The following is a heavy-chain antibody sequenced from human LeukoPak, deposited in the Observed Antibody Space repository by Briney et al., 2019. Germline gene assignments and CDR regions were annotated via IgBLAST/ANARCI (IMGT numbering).Heavy chain of an antibody. CDR1: GGSISSYY. J-gene: IGHJ4*02. CDR2: IYTSGST. Sequence: PSETLSLTCTVSGGSISSYYWSWIRQPAGKGLEWIGRIYTSGSTNYNPSLKSRVTISVDTSKNQFSLKLSSVTAADTAVYYCARFERGGLAAAGTIGDYWGQGTLVTVSS. CDR3: ARFERGGLAAAGTIGDY. V-gene: IGHV4-4*07. D-gene: IGHD6-13*01.